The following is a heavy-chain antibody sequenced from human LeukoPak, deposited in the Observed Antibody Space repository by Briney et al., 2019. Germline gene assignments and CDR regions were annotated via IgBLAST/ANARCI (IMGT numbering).Heavy chain of an antibody. CDR3: AREGEKRRAVAVAGPFDY. D-gene: IGHD6-19*01. J-gene: IGHJ4*02. CDR1: GGSISSSSYY. V-gene: IGHV4-39*02. CDR2: IYYSRSP. Sequence: SEPLSLTRTVSGGSISSSSYYWGWIRQPPGKGLEWVGRIYYSRSPYHNPSLTSRVTISVDASKNQFSLKLSSVTAADTAVYYCAREGEKRRAVAVAGPFDYWGQGTLVTVSS.